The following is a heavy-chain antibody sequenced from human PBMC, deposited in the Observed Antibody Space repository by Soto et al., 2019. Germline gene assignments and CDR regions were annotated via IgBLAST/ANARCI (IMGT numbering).Heavy chain of an antibody. CDR3: GSLGSGGYGGYVGSGF. CDR2: IKEDGSEK. J-gene: IGHJ4*02. Sequence: EVQLVESGGGLVQPGGSLRLSCAASGFSFSVSYMTWIRQAPGKGLEWVATIKEDGSEKYYADSLRGRFTISKDNAQEALWLQMRSPRAGDNAVLYWGSLGSGGYGGYVGSGFWGQGTLVIVSS. D-gene: IGHD5-12*01. CDR1: GFSFSVSY. V-gene: IGHV3-7*05.